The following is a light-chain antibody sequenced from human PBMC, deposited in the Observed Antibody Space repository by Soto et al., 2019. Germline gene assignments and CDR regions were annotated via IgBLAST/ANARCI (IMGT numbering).Light chain of an antibody. J-gene: IGKJ5*01. CDR2: GAS. Sequence: EVVMTQSPATLSVSPGERVTLSCRASHSVSSNLAWYQQKPGQAPRLLIYGASTRATGIPATFSGSGSGTEFTLTISSLQSEDFAVYYCQQYNNWPPKITFGQGTRLEIK. CDR1: HSVSSN. CDR3: QQYNNWPPKIT. V-gene: IGKV3-15*01.